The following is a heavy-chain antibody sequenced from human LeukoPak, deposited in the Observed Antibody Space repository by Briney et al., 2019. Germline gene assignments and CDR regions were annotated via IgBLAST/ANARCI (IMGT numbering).Heavy chain of an antibody. CDR3: ARDGNLDF. J-gene: IGHJ4*02. V-gene: IGHV7-4-1*02. CDR1: GYIFTRYA. Sequence: ASVKVSCKASGYIFTRYAIHWVRQAPGQGPEWMGWINTNTGNPTYAQGFKGRFVFFLATSANTTYLQISRLKAEDTAVYYCARDGNLDFWGQGTLDTVSS. D-gene: IGHD4-23*01. CDR2: INTNTGNP.